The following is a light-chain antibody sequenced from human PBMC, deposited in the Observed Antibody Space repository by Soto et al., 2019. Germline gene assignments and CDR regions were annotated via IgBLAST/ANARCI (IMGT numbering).Light chain of an antibody. CDR2: GAS. J-gene: IGKJ5*01. Sequence: DIVMTQSPGTLSVSPGERATLSCRASQSVSSNLAWYQQKPGQAPRLLIYGASTRATGIPARFSGSGSGTNFTLTISSLQPEDFATYYCQQSYSTPITFGQGTRLEIK. CDR1: QSVSSN. V-gene: IGKV3-15*01. CDR3: QQSYSTPIT.